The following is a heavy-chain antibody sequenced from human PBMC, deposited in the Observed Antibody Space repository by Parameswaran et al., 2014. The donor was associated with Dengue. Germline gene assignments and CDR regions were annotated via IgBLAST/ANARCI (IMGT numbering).Heavy chain of an antibody. J-gene: IGHJ5*02. D-gene: IGHD3-16*02. V-gene: IGHV4-30-4*01. Sequence: PGKGLEWIGYIYYSGSTYYNPSLKSRVTISVDTSKNQFSLKLSSVTAADTAVYYCARVYDYVWGSYRYRWAFDPWGQGTLVTVSS. CDR3: ARVYDYVWGSYRYRWAFDP. CDR2: IYYSGST.